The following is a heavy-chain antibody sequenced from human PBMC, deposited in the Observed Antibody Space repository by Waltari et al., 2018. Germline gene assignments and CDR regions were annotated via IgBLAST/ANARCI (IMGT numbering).Heavy chain of an antibody. J-gene: IGHJ6*02. CDR3: ARTEYGLYYYYGMDV. CDR1: GGSISSGSYY. V-gene: IGHV4-61*09. D-gene: IGHD4-17*01. CDR2: NYTSGST. Sequence: QVQLQESGPGLVKPSQTLSLTCTVSGGSISSGSYYWSWIRQPAGKGLEWIGYNYTSGSTNYNPSLKSRVTISVDTSKNQFSLKLSSVTAADTAVYYCARTEYGLYYYYGMDVWGQGTTVTVSS.